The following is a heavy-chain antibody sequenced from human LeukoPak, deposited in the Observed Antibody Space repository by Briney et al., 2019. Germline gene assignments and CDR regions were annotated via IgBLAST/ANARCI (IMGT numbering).Heavy chain of an antibody. V-gene: IGHV3-33*01. J-gene: IGHJ4*01. CDR2: ICADGNNK. D-gene: IGHD5-18*01. Sequence: TGTSLRLSCATSGFRFSSYGMHWVRQAPGKGLEWVAVICADGNNKHYADSVKGRFTISRDNSNNTLYLQMYSLRAEDTALYYCARERSLNTASLGYWGHGTLFTVSS. CDR1: GFRFSSYG. CDR3: ARERSLNTASLGY.